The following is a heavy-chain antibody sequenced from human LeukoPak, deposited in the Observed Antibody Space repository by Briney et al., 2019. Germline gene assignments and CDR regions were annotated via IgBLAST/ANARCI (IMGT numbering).Heavy chain of an antibody. CDR3: ARELIAVAGTDDY. Sequence: ASVKVSCKASGFTFTSSAMQWVRQARGQRLEWIGWIVVGSGNTNYAQKFQERVTITRDMSTSTAYMELSSLRSEDTAVYYCARELIAVAGTDDYWGQGTLVTVSS. CDR2: IVVGSGNT. V-gene: IGHV1-58*02. D-gene: IGHD6-19*01. CDR1: GFTFTSSA. J-gene: IGHJ4*02.